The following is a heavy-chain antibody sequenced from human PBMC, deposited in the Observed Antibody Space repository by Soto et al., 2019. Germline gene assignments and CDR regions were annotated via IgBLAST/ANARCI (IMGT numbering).Heavy chain of an antibody. J-gene: IGHJ4*02. CDR2: IYYSGTT. V-gene: IGHV4-59*08. Sequence: SETLSLTCTVSGGSISSYYWSWIRQPPGKGLEWIGYIYYSGTTTYNPSLKNRVTISVDASKSQFSLKLSSVTAADTAVYYCARHSKSVAGTALYYFDYSGQGTLVTVSS. CDR3: ARHSKSVAGTALYYFDY. CDR1: GGSISSYY. D-gene: IGHD6-19*01.